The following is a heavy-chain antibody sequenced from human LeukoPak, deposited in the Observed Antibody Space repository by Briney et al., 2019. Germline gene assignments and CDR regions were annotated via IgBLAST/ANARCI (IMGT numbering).Heavy chain of an antibody. D-gene: IGHD3-3*01. CDR3: ARIAGVVKDY. CDR1: GFTFSSNY. Sequence: PGGSLRLSCAASGFTFSSNYMSWVRQAPGKGLEWVSVIYSGGSTYYSDSVKGRFTISRDNSKNNLYLQMNSLRAEDPAVYYCARIAGVVKDYWGQGTLVTGPS. V-gene: IGHV3-53*01. CDR2: IYSGGST. J-gene: IGHJ4*02.